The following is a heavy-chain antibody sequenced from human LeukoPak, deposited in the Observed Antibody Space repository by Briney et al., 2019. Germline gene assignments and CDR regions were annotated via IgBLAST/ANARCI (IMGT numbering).Heavy chain of an antibody. J-gene: IGHJ4*02. D-gene: IGHD2/OR15-2a*01. CDR1: GFTFSSYG. Sequence: GGSLRLSCAASGFTFSSYGMHWVRQAPGKGLEWVAVISYDGSNKYYADSVKGRFTISRDSSKNTLSLQMNSLRSEDTAVYYCARGYGNSGYNYFDYWGQGTLLTVSS. CDR2: ISYDGSNK. V-gene: IGHV3-30*03. CDR3: ARGYGNSGYNYFDY.